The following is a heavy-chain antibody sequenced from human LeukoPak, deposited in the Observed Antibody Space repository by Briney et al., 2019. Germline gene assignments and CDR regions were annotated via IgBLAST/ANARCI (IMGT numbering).Heavy chain of an antibody. CDR1: GFTFSSYA. D-gene: IGHD3-3*01. J-gene: IGHJ4*02. Sequence: GGPLRLPCAASGFTFSSYAMPWVRQAPGKGLEGGAVISYDGSNKYYADSVKGRFTISRDNSKNTLYLQMNSLRAEDTAVYYCARDLGSGYYSFYYFDYWGQGTLVTVSS. V-gene: IGHV3-30-3*01. CDR2: ISYDGSNK. CDR3: ARDLGSGYYSFYYFDY.